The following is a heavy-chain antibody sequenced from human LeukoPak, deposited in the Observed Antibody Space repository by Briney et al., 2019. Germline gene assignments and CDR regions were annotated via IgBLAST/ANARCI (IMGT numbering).Heavy chain of an antibody. J-gene: IGHJ6*02. CDR2: INHSGST. V-gene: IGHV4-34*01. D-gene: IGHD2-15*01. Sequence: SQTLSVTYALYAGSFPGYYWRWLGQHPGKGVQWLGEINHSGSTNYNPSLKSRVTISVDTSKNQFSLKLSSVTAADTAVYYCALSGRPDSYYYGMDVWGQGTTVTVSS. CDR3: ALSGRPDSYYYGMDV. CDR1: AGSFPGYY.